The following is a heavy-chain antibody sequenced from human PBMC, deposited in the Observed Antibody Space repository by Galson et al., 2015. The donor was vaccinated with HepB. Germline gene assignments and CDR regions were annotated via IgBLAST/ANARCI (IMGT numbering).Heavy chain of an antibody. Sequence: SVKVSCKASGYTFSSYGISWVRQAPGQGLEWMGWISGYNGNTKYAQKFQGRVTMTTDTSTSTAYMDLRSLGSDDTAVYYCVRDGGSLPSHRLTYDFSSGYFGAYWGQGTLVTVSS. V-gene: IGHV1-18*01. J-gene: IGHJ4*02. CDR1: GYTFSSYG. CDR2: ISGYNGNT. D-gene: IGHD3-3*01. CDR3: VRDGGSLPSHRLTYDFSSGYFGAY.